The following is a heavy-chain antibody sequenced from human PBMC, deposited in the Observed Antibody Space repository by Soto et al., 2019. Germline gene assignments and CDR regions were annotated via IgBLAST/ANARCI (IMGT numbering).Heavy chain of an antibody. D-gene: IGHD3-9*01. V-gene: IGHV4-31*03. CDR2: IYYSGST. J-gene: IGHJ4*02. CDR1: GGSISSGGYY. CDR3: ARSGYYDILTGYYKEYYFDY. Sequence: QVQLQESGPGLVKPSQTLSLTCTVSGGSISSGGYYWSWIRQHPGKGLEWIGYIYYSGSTYYNPSPKSRDTISVGTSKNQFSLKLSSVTAADTAVYYCARSGYYDILTGYYKEYYFDYWGQGTLVTVSS.